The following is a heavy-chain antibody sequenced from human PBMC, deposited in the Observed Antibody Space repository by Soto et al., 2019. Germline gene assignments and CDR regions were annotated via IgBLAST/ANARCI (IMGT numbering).Heavy chain of an antibody. J-gene: IGHJ4*02. CDR3: ARTTVTSTTNFDY. V-gene: IGHV4-59*08. CDR2: IYYSGST. D-gene: IGHD4-4*01. CDR1: GGSISSYY. Sequence: SETXSLTCTVSGGSISSYYWSWIRQPPGKGLEWIGYIYYSGSTNYNPSLKSRVTISVDTSKNQFSLKLSSVTAADTAVYYCARTTVTSTTNFDYWGQGTLVTVSS.